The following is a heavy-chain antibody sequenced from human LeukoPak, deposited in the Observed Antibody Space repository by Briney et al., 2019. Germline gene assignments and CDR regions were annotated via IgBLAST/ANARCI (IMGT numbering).Heavy chain of an antibody. J-gene: IGHJ4*02. CDR2: INPNSGGT. CDR1: GYTFTDYY. V-gene: IGHV1-2*02. Sequence: GASVKVSCKASGYTFTDYYMHWVRQAPGQGLEWMGWINPNSGGTNYAQKFQGRVTMTRDTSISTAYMELSRLRSDDTAVYYCARVSIAARLFLFDYWGQGTLVTVSS. D-gene: IGHD6-6*01. CDR3: ARVSIAARLFLFDY.